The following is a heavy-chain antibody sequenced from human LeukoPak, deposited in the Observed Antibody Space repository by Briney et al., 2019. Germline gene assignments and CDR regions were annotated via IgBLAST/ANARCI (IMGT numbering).Heavy chain of an antibody. V-gene: IGHV3-48*01. Sequence: PGGSLRLSCAASGFTFSSYSMNWVRQAPGKGLEWVSYISSSSSTIYYADSVKGRFTISRDNSKNTLYLQMNSLRAEDTAVYYCAKTSSSSWKYFDYWGQGTLVTVSS. CDR1: GFTFSSYS. CDR3: AKTSSSSWKYFDY. J-gene: IGHJ4*02. D-gene: IGHD6-13*01. CDR2: ISSSSSTI.